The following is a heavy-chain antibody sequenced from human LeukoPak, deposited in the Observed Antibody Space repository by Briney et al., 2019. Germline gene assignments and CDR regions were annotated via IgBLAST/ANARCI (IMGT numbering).Heavy chain of an antibody. CDR1: GGSISSSSYY. Sequence: SETLSLTCTVSGGSISSSSYYWGWIRQPPGKGLEWIGSIYYSGSTYYNPSLKSRVTISVDTSKNQFSLKLSSVTAADTAVYYCPRPNRPITGRVDYWGQGTLVTVSS. D-gene: IGHD1-14*01. CDR3: PRPNRPITGRVDY. V-gene: IGHV4-39*01. CDR2: IYYSGST. J-gene: IGHJ4*02.